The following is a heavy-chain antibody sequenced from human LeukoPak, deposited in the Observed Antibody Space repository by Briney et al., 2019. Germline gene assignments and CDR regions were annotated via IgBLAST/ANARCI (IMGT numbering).Heavy chain of an antibody. CDR2: LSFDETYK. J-gene: IGHJ4*02. CDR1: GFTFRRYA. V-gene: IGHV3-30*01. D-gene: IGHD2-15*01. CDR3: ARGKGGPFKY. Sequence: PGGSLRLSCAASGFTFRRYAMHWVRQAPGKGLEWVAALSFDETYKFYADSVKGRFIIPRDNSNNTLSLEMNSLRTEDTAVYFCARGKGGPFKYWGQGTLVTVSS.